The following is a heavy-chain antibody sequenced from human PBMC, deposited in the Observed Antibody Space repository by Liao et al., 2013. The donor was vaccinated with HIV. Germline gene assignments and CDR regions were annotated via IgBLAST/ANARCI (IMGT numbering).Heavy chain of an antibody. J-gene: IGHJ4*02. Sequence: QVQLQQWGAGLLKPSETLSLTCAVYGGSFSGYYWSWIRQPPGKGLEWIGEINHSGSTNYNPSLKSRVTISVDTSKNQVSLKLDSVTAADTAVYYCARGRTVATTPLAYWGQGTLVTVSS. CDR3: ARGRTVATTPLAY. CDR1: GGSFSGYY. D-gene: IGHD5-12*01. CDR2: INHSGST. V-gene: IGHV4-34*01.